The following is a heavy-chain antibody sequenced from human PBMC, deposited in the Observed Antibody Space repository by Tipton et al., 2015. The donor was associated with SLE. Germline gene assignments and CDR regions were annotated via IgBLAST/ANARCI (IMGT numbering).Heavy chain of an antibody. Sequence: GLVKPSETLSLTCTVSGRSISSFYWSWIRQAPGKGPEWIGYISYSGSTYYNPSLKSRVTMSVDRSKNQFSLKLSSVTAADTAVYYFARGGAGAFDIWGQGTMVTVSS. CDR1: GRSISSFY. V-gene: IGHV4-59*01. J-gene: IGHJ3*02. CDR3: ARGGAGAFDI. CDR2: ISYSGST. D-gene: IGHD1-26*01.